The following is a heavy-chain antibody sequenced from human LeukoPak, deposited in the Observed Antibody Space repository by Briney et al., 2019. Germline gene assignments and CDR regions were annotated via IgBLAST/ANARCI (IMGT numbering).Heavy chain of an antibody. Sequence: GASVKVPCKASGYTFTSYGISWVRQAPGQGLEWMGWISAYNGNTNYAQKFQGRVTMTRDTSISTAYMELSRLRSDDTAVYYCARDQKYYDFWSGYLPDYWGQGTLVTVSS. CDR3: ARDQKYYDFWSGYLPDY. V-gene: IGHV1-18*01. CDR2: ISAYNGNT. D-gene: IGHD3-3*01. CDR1: GYTFTSYG. J-gene: IGHJ4*02.